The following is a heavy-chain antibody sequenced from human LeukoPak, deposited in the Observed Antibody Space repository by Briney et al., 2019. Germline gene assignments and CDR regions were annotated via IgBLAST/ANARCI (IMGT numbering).Heavy chain of an antibody. J-gene: IGHJ4*02. D-gene: IGHD3-22*01. Sequence: SETLSLTCTVSGGSITSSNYYWGWIRQPPGKGLEWIGTMYYSGTTYYNPSLKSRVALSVDTSKNQFSLTMSSVTAADTAVYYCARVIGTRTFDYWGQGTLVAVSS. CDR2: MYYSGTT. CDR1: GGSITSSNYY. V-gene: IGHV4-39*07. CDR3: ARVIGTRTFDY.